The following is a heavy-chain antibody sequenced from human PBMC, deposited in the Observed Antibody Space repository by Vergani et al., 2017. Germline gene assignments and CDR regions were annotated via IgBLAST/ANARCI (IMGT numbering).Heavy chain of an antibody. CDR2: ISGSGGST. CDR3: AKTVLWFGELISLNFDY. V-gene: IGHV3-23*01. CDR1: GFTFSSYA. D-gene: IGHD3-10*01. Sequence: EVQLLESGGGLVQPGGSLRLSCAASGFTFSSYAMSWVRQAPGKGLEWVSAISGSGGSTYYADSVKGRFTISRDNSKNTLYLQMNSLRAEDTAVYYCAKTVLWFGELISLNFDYWGQGTLVTVSS. J-gene: IGHJ4*02.